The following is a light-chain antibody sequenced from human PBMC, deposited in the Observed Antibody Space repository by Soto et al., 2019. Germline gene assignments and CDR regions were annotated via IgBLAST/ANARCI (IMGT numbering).Light chain of an antibody. CDR3: QQYNNWPPANT. Sequence: EIVMTQSPATLSVSPGERATLSCRASQSVSSNLAWYQQKPGQAPRLLIYGASTRATGIPARFSGSWSGTEFTLTITSLQSEDFALYYCQQYNNWPPANTFGQGTKLEIK. V-gene: IGKV3-15*01. CDR2: GAS. J-gene: IGKJ2*01. CDR1: QSVSSN.